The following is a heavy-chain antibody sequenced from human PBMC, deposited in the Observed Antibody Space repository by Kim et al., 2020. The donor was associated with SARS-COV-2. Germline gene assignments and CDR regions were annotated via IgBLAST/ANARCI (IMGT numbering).Heavy chain of an antibody. Sequence: DGRTTTYADSMKGRFTISRDNAKNTLYLQMNSLSAEDTAVYYCARAGYDSWGQGTLVTVSS. J-gene: IGHJ5*02. CDR3: ARAGYDS. V-gene: IGHV3-74*01. CDR2: DGRTT.